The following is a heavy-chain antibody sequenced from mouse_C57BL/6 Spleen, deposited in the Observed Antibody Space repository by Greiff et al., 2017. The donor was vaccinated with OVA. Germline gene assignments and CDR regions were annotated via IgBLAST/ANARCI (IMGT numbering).Heavy chain of an antibody. CDR1: GYTFTSYW. CDR2: IDPNSGGT. V-gene: IGHV1-72*01. CDR3: ARSDYDYDGASMDY. J-gene: IGHJ4*01. D-gene: IGHD2-4*01. Sequence: VKQSCTASGYTFTSYWMHWVKQRPGRGLEWIGRIDPNSGGTKYNEKFKSKATLTVDKPSSTAYMQLSSLTSEDSAVYYCARSDYDYDGASMDYWGQGTSVTVSS.